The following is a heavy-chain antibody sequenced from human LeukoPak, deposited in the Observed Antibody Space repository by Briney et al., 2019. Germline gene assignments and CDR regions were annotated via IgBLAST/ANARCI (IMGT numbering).Heavy chain of an antibody. D-gene: IGHD3-10*01. Sequence: GGSLRLSCAASGFTVSSNYMSWVRQAPGKRLEWVSVIYSGGSTYYADSVKGRFTISRDNSKNTLYLQMNSLRAEDTAVYYCARDRPYYYGSGSYYMQGNWFDPWGQGTLVTVSS. V-gene: IGHV3-53*01. CDR2: IYSGGST. J-gene: IGHJ5*02. CDR1: GFTVSSNY. CDR3: ARDRPYYYGSGSYYMQGNWFDP.